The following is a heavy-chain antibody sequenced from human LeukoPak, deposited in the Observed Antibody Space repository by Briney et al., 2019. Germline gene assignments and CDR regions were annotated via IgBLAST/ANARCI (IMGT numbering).Heavy chain of an antibody. CDR1: GYTFTTYG. J-gene: IGHJ4*02. D-gene: IGHD4-17*01. CDR2: ISTNNGNT. Sequence: ASVKVSCKTFGYTFTTYGISWVRQAPGQGREWMGWISTNNGNTNYVQNLQGRVTMTTDTSTSTAYMELRSLRSDDTAVYYCARGVTTSFDHWGQGTLVTVSS. V-gene: IGHV1-18*01. CDR3: ARGVTTSFDH.